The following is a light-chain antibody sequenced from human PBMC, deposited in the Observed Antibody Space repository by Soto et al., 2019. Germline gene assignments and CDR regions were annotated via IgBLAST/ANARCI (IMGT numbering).Light chain of an antibody. CDR3: SSYTSRSTFVV. CDR1: NSDIGIYNY. CDR2: DVS. V-gene: IGLV2-14*03. Sequence: QSALTQPASVSGSPGQSITISCTGTNSDIGIYNYVSWYQQRPGKAPKLMLYDVSYRPSGVSNRFSGSKSGNTASLTISGLQAEDEGDYYCSSYTSRSTFVVFGGGTQLTVL. J-gene: IGLJ2*01.